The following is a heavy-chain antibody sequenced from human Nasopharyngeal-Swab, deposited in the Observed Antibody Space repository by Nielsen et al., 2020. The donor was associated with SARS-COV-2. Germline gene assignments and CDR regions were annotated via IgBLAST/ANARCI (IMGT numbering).Heavy chain of an antibody. V-gene: IGHV3-21*04. J-gene: IGHJ3*02. D-gene: IGHD3-22*01. CDR2: ISSSSSYI. CDR3: ARGGVGYYDSSGPRDDTFDI. Sequence: WIRQPPGKGLEWVSSISSSSSYIYYAGSVKGRFTISRHNSKNTLYLQMNSLRAEDTAVYYCARGGVGYYDSSGPRDDTFDIWGQGTMVTVSS.